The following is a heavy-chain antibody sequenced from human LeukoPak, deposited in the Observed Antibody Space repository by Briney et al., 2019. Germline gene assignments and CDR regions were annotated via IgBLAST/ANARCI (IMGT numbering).Heavy chain of an antibody. D-gene: IGHD3-22*01. CDR3: ARDNYYDSSGYYYVRWFDP. J-gene: IGHJ5*02. V-gene: IGHV4-30-4*01. CDR2: IYYSGST. Sequence: SETLSLTCTVPGGSISSGDYYWSWIRQPPGKGLEWIGYIYYSGSTYYNPSLKSRVTISVDTSKNQFSLKLSSVTAADTAVYYCARDNYYDSSGYYYVRWFDPWGQGTLVTVSS. CDR1: GGSISSGDYY.